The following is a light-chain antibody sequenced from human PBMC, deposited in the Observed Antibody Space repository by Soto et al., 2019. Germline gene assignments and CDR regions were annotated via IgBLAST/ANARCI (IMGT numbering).Light chain of an antibody. V-gene: IGKV3-11*01. Sequence: EIVLTQSPATLSLSPGERATLSCRASPSVSNYLAWFQHNPGQAPRLLIYDASNRATGIPARFSGSGSGTDFTLTISSLEPEDFAVYYCQQRSSWPLLTFGGGTKVEI. J-gene: IGKJ4*01. CDR2: DAS. CDR3: QQRSSWPLLT. CDR1: PSVSNY.